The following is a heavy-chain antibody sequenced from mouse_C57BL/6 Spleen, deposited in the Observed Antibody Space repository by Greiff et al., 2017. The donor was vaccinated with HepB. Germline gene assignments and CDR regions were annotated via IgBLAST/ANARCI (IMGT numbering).Heavy chain of an antibody. CDR1: GYSITSGYD. CDR2: ISYSGST. J-gene: IGHJ4*01. D-gene: IGHD4-1*01. Sequence: EVQGVESGPGMVKPSQSLSLTCTVTGYSITSGYDWHWIRHFPGNKLEWMGYISYSGSTNYNPSLKSRISITHDTSKNHFFLKLNSVTTEDTATYYCARANWDDDAMDYWGQGTSVTVSS. V-gene: IGHV3-1*01. CDR3: ARANWDDDAMDY.